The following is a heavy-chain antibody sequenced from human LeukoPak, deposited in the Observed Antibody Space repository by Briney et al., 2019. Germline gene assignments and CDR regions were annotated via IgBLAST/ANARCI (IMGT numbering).Heavy chain of an antibody. Sequence: GGSLRLSCAASGFTFSSYEMNWVRQAPGKGLEWVSYISSSGSTIYYADSVKGRFTISRDNAKNSLYLQMNSLRAEDTAVYYCARDGHVLRLLEWLPRYYFDYWGQGTLVTVSS. CDR3: ARDGHVLRLLEWLPRYYFDY. CDR2: ISSSGSTI. J-gene: IGHJ4*02. CDR1: GFTFSSYE. D-gene: IGHD3-3*01. V-gene: IGHV3-48*03.